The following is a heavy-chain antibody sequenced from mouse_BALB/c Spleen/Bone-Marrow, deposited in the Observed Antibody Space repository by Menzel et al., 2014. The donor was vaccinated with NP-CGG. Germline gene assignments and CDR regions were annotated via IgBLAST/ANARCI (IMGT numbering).Heavy chain of an antibody. D-gene: IGHD2-4*01. Sequence: EVKLEESGGGLVQPGGSLRLSCATSGFTFTDYYMSWVRQPPGKALEWLGFIRNKANGYTTEYSASVKGRFTISRDNSQSILYLQMNTLRAEDSATYYCARERGLTSFDYWGQGTPLTVSS. CDR1: GFTFTDYY. CDR3: ARERGLTSFDY. CDR2: IRNKANGYTT. V-gene: IGHV7-3*02. J-gene: IGHJ2*01.